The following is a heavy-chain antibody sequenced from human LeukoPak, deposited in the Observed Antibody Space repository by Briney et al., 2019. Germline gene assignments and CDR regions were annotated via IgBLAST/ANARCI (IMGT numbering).Heavy chain of an antibody. Sequence: GGSLRLSCAASGFTFSRYWMHWVRQPPGKGLEWVSVIYSGGSTYYADSVKGRFTISRDNSKNTLYLQMNSLRAEDTAVYYCAKDRSGSYSQGLDYWGQGTLVTVSS. CDR1: GFTFSRYW. CDR3: AKDRSGSYSQGLDY. CDR2: IYSGGST. V-gene: IGHV3-NL1*01. J-gene: IGHJ4*02. D-gene: IGHD1-26*01.